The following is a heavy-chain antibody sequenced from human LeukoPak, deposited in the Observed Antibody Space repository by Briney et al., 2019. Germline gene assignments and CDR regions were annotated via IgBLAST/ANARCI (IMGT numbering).Heavy chain of an antibody. CDR3: ARGLYYMDV. Sequence: PGGSLRLSCAASGFSFSDHYMDWVRQAPGKGLECLSYISGSTSVIYYADSVKGRFTISRDNAKNSLYLQMNSLKAEDTAVYYCARGLYYMDVWGKGTTVTVSS. J-gene: IGHJ6*03. CDR2: ISGSTSVI. CDR1: GFSFSDHY. V-gene: IGHV3-48*01.